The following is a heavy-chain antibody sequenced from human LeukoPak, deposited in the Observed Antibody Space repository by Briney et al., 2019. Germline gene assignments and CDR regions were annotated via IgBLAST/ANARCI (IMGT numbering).Heavy chain of an antibody. CDR2: IKQDGSEK. Sequence: PGGSLRLSCAASGFTFSSYWMSWVRQAPGKGLEWVANIKQDGSEKYYVDSVKSRFTISRDNAKNSLYLQMNSLRAEDTAVYYCAKEPSSGWDEYFQHWGQGTLVTVSS. V-gene: IGHV3-7*03. J-gene: IGHJ1*01. CDR3: AKEPSSGWDEYFQH. CDR1: GFTFSSYW. D-gene: IGHD6-19*01.